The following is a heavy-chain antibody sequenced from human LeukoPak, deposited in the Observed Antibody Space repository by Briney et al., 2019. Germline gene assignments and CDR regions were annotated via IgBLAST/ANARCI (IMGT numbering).Heavy chain of an antibody. V-gene: IGHV3-48*03. CDR3: ATEWLLGAMNAFDI. Sequence: PGGSLRLSCVTSEFTFSSYEMNWVRQAPGKGLEWVSYISGSGSPIFYADSVKGRFTISRDNAQNSLYLQMNSLRAEDTAVYYCATEWLLGAMNAFDIWDQGTMVTVSS. D-gene: IGHD3-22*01. J-gene: IGHJ3*02. CDR2: ISGSGSPI. CDR1: EFTFSSYE.